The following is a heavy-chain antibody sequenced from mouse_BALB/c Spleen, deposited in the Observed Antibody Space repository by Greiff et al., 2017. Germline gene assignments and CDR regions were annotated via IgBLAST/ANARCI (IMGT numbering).Heavy chain of an antibody. CDR2: INPSTGYT. J-gene: IGHJ1*01. CDR3: ARGSWYFDV. CDR1: GYTFTSYW. V-gene: IGHV1-7*01. Sequence: VQLVESGAELAKPGASVKMSCKASGYTFTSYWMHWVKQRPGQGLEWIGYINPSTGYTEYNQKFKDKATLTADKSSSTAYMQLSSLTSEDSAVYYCARGSWYFDVWGAGTTVTVSA.